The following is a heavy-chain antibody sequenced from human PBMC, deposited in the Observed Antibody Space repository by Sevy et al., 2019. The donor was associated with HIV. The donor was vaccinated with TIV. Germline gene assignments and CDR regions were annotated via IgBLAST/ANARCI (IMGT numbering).Heavy chain of an antibody. V-gene: IGHV3-23*01. J-gene: IGHJ4*02. D-gene: IGHD2-21*02. CDR2: ISGSGGST. CDR3: AKDRTIVVVTAPLFDY. CDR1: GFTFSSYA. Sequence: GGSLRLSCAASGFTFSSYAMSWVRQAPGKGLEWVSAISGSGGSTYYADSVKGRFTISRDNSKNTLYLQMNSLRAEDTAAYYCAKDRTIVVVTAPLFDYWGQGTLVTVSS.